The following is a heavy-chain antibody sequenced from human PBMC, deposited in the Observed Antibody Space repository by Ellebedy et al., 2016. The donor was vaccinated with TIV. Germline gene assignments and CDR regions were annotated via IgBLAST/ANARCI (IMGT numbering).Heavy chain of an antibody. J-gene: IGHJ6*02. CDR1: GGSNTSDY. CDR2: VFSNGVT. D-gene: IGHD2-21*02. CDR3: ARALAGSNKVTYHFGMDV. V-gene: IGHV4-59*01. Sequence: SETLSLXCTISGGSNTSDYWSWIRLAPGRRLEWIGYVFSNGVTHYNPAFESRLSMSIDMSKNQFSLRLSSVTAADTAVYYCARALAGSNKVTYHFGMDVWGQGTTVTVSS.